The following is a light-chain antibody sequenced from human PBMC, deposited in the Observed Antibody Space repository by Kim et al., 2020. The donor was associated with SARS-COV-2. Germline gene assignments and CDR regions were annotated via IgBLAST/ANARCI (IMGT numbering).Light chain of an antibody. CDR2: QGK. CDR1: KLGDKY. CDR3: QAWDSNTVV. V-gene: IGLV3-1*01. Sequence: VSPGQPASITCSGDKLGDKYASGYQQKPGQSPVVVIYQGKNRPSGIPERFSGSSSGNTATLTISETQAMDEADYYCQAWDSNTVVFGGGTRLTVL. J-gene: IGLJ2*01.